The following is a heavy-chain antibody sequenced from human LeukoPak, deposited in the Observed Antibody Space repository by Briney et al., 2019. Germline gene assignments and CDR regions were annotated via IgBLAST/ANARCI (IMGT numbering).Heavy chain of an antibody. D-gene: IGHD6-6*01. CDR3: AREYSSSSNRLWYFDY. Sequence: ASVKVSCKASGYTFTGYYMHWVRQAPGQGLEWMGWINPNSGGTNYAQKFQGRVTMTRDTSISTAYMELSGLRSDDTAVYYCAREYSSSSNRLWYFDYWGQGTLVTVSS. CDR2: INPNSGGT. J-gene: IGHJ4*02. V-gene: IGHV1-2*02. CDR1: GYTFTGYY.